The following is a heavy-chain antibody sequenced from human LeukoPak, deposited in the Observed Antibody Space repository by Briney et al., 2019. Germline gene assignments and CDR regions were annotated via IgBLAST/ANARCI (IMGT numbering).Heavy chain of an antibody. CDR1: GGSISSYY. Sequence: SETLSLTCTVSGGSISSYYWSWIRQPPGQGLEWIGYIYYTGTTSSNPSFRSRLTISLDTSNNQFSLNLRSVTAADTAVYYCARHKHDSSGYAFDYWGQGTLVTVSS. V-gene: IGHV4-59*08. J-gene: IGHJ4*02. D-gene: IGHD3-22*01. CDR2: IYYTGTT. CDR3: ARHKHDSSGYAFDY.